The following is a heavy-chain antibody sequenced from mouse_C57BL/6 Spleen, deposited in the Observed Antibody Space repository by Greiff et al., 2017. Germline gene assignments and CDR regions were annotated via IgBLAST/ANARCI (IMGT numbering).Heavy chain of an antibody. D-gene: IGHD2-3*01. CDR3: ARGGWLLRENYAMDY. CDR2: ISYDGSN. J-gene: IGHJ4*01. V-gene: IGHV3-6*01. Sequence: EVHLVESGPGLVKPSQSLSLTCSVTGYSITSGYYWNWIRQFPGNKLEWMGYISYDGSNNYNPSLKNRISITRDTSKNQFFLKLNSVTTEDTATYYCARGGWLLRENYAMDYWGQGTSVTVSS. CDR1: GYSITSGYY.